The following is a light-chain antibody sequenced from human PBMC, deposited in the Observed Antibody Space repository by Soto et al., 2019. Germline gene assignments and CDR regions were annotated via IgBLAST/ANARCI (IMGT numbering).Light chain of an antibody. CDR1: QSISSY. CDR3: QQTYSTPPWT. J-gene: IGKJ1*01. Sequence: DILMTQSPSSLSASVGDRVTITCRASQSISSYLNWYQQKPGKAPKLLIYAASSLQSGVPSRFSGSGSGTDFTLTISSLQPEDFATYYCQQTYSTPPWTFGQGTRVEIQ. CDR2: AAS. V-gene: IGKV1-39*01.